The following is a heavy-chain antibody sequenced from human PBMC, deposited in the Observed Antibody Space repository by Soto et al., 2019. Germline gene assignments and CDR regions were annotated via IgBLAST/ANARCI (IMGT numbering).Heavy chain of an antibody. Sequence: QVQLQESGPGLVKPSGTLSLICIVSGDSVTFGHHYWSWIRQPPGKGLEWLGPIFFTGAINYSPSLKSRVTMSVDSSKSQFSLNLTSVSAADSAIYYCARARPDSAGSSLGRRLDVWGQGTTVTVSS. D-gene: IGHD3-10*01. CDR2: IFFTGAI. V-gene: IGHV4-61*01. J-gene: IGHJ6*02. CDR3: ARARPDSAGSSLGRRLDV. CDR1: GDSVTFGHHY.